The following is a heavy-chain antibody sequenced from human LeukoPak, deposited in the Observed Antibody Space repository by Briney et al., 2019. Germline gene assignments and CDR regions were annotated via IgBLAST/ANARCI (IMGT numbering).Heavy chain of an antibody. Sequence: PGGSLRLSCAASGFTFSDYYMSWIRQAPGKGLEWVSYISSSSSYTNYADSVKGRFTISRDNAKNSLYLQMNSLRAEDTAVYYCARDLVIAVIRAHAFDNWGQGSMVTVSA. CDR3: ARDLVIAVIRAHAFDN. J-gene: IGHJ3*02. CDR2: ISSSSSYT. CDR1: GFTFSDYY. V-gene: IGHV3-11*06. D-gene: IGHD6-19*01.